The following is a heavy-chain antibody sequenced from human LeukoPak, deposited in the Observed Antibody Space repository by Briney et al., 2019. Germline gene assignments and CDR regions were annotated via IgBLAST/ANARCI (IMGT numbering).Heavy chain of an antibody. CDR3: ASGYYYDSSVGGI. D-gene: IGHD3-22*01. CDR1: GFTFDDYA. J-gene: IGHJ3*02. V-gene: IGHV3-9*01. Sequence: HPGGSLRLSCAASGFTFDDYAMHWVRQAPGKGLEWVSGISWNSGSIGYADSVKGRFTISRDNAKNSLYLQMNSLRAEDTALYYCASGYYYDSSVGGIWGQGTMVTVSS. CDR2: ISWNSGSI.